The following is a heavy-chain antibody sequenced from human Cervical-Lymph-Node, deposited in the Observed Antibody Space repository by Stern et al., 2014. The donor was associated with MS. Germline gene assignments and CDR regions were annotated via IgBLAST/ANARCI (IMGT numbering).Heavy chain of an antibody. Sequence: ESGPALVQPTQTLTLTCTFSGFSLSTRGVRVNWIRQPPGKALEWLARIDWDDDKCYSTSLKTRLNLSKDTSKNQVVLTMTNMDPVDTATYYCARMLGTHIDYWGQGTLVTVSS. CDR2: IDWDDDK. D-gene: IGHD1-1*01. CDR3: ARMLGTHIDY. J-gene: IGHJ4*02. V-gene: IGHV2-70*04. CDR1: GFSLSTRGVR.